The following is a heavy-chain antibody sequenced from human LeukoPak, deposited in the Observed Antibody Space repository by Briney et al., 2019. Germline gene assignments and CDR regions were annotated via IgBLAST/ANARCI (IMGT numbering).Heavy chain of an antibody. CDR2: ISYDGSNK. J-gene: IGHJ4*02. V-gene: IGHV3-30*18. CDR1: GFTFSSYG. D-gene: IGHD3-10*01. Sequence: GRSLRLPCAASGFTFSSYGMHWVRQAPGKGLEWVAVISYDGSNKYYADSVKGRFTISRDNSKNTLYLQMNSLRAEDTAVYYCAKDQYYGSGSFDYWGQGTLVTVSS. CDR3: AKDQYYGSGSFDY.